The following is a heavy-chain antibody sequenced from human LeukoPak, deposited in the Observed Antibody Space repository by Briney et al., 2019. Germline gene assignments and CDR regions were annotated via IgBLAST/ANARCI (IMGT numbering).Heavy chain of an antibody. J-gene: IGHJ4*02. CDR2: INPDSGGT. Sequence: ASVTVSFTASGYTFTYYYMHWVRQAPGQGLEWMGWINPDSGGTNYAQNFQGRVTMTRDTSISTAYMELSRLRSDDTAVYYCARPFIETPSLGALDYWGQGTLVTVSS. V-gene: IGHV1-2*02. CDR1: GYTFTYYY. CDR3: ARPFIETPSLGALDY. D-gene: IGHD4-23*01.